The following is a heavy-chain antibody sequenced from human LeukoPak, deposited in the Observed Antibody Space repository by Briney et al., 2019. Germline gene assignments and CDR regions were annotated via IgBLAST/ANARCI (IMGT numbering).Heavy chain of an antibody. CDR2: IYTSGST. CDR1: GGSISSSSYY. J-gene: IGHJ6*03. D-gene: IGHD3-10*01. CDR3: ARSYYGSGSPMNYYMDV. Sequence: PSETLSLTCTVSGGSISSSSYYWSWIRQPAGKGLEWIGRIYTSGSTNYNPSLKSRVTMSVDTSKNQFSLKLSSVTAADTAVYYCARSYYGSGSPMNYYMDVWGKGTTVTVSS. V-gene: IGHV4-61*02.